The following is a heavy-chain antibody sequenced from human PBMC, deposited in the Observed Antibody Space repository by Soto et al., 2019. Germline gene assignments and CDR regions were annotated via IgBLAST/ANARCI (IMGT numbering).Heavy chain of an antibody. D-gene: IGHD3-3*01. J-gene: IGHJ6*03. V-gene: IGHV4-39*01. CDR2: VYYSGST. CDR1: GDSLSSSSSYY. CDR3: ARIKIVGVLTYYMDV. Sequence: SETLSLTCAVSGDSLSSSSSYYWGWIRQPPGKGLEWIANVYYSGSTYYNPSLKSRVTISLETSKNEVSLRLRSVTAADTAVYYCARIKIVGVLTYYMDVWGKGTPVTVYS.